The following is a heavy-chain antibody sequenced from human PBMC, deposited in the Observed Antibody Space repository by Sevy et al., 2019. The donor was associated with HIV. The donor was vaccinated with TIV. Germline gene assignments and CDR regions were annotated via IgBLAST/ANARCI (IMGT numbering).Heavy chain of an antibody. CDR1: GYTFTSYG. J-gene: IGHJ4*02. V-gene: IGHV1-18*01. D-gene: IGHD3-10*01. Sequence: ASVKVSCKASGYTFTSYGISWVRQAPGQGLEWMGWISAYNGNTNYAQKLQGRVTMTTDTSTGTAYMELRSLRSDDTAVYYCAGDRPPPPGYGSGSCLGYWGQGTLVTVSS. CDR2: ISAYNGNT. CDR3: AGDRPPPPGYGSGSCLGY.